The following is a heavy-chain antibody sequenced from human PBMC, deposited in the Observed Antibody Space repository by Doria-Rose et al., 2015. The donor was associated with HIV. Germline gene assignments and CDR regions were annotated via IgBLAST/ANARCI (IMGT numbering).Heavy chain of an antibody. Sequence: QVQLQESDAGLLKPSETLSLTCAVYGVSFSGFYWSWIRQPPGKGLELIGEIDHFGNTNYNPSLKSRVTISMDTSKNQFSLNMTSVTTADTAVYYCARGFSSGPFDYWGQGNRVTVSS. D-gene: IGHD3-22*01. CDR2: IDHFGNT. CDR3: ARGFSSGPFDY. J-gene: IGHJ4*02. CDR1: GVSFSGFY. V-gene: IGHV4-34*01.